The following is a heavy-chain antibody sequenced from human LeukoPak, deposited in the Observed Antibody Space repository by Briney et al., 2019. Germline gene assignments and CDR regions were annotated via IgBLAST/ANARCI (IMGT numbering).Heavy chain of an antibody. V-gene: IGHV3-48*03. CDR2: ISSSGSTI. Sequence: GGSLRLSCAASGFTFSSYEMNWVRQAPGKGLEWVSYISSSGSTIYYADSVKGRFTISRDNAKNSLYLQMNSLRAEDTAVYYCARAVDTAMVHFDYWGQGTLVTVSS. J-gene: IGHJ4*02. CDR1: GFTFSSYE. CDR3: ARAVDTAMVHFDY. D-gene: IGHD5-18*01.